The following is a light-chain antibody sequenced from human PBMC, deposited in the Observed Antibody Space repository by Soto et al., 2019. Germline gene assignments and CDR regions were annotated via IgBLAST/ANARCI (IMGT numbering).Light chain of an antibody. CDR3: SAYADSDTIYV. V-gene: IGLV2-14*01. CDR2: EVS. CDR1: SSDVGAYNY. J-gene: IGLJ1*01. Sequence: QSALTQPASVSGSPGQSITISCTGTSSDVGAYNYVSWYQQHPGKAPKLLIFEVSSRPSGVSNRFSGSKSGSKAYLTISGLKAEDEADYYCSAYADSDTIYVFAKGTKVTVL.